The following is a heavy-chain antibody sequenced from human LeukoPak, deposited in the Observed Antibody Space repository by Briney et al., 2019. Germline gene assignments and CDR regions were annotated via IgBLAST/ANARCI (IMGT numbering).Heavy chain of an antibody. CDR2: INHSGST. J-gene: IGHJ4*02. CDR1: GGSFSGYC. D-gene: IGHD3-3*01. Sequence: SETLSLTCAVYGGSFSGYCWSWIRQPPGKGLEWIGEINHSGSTNYNPSLKSRVTISVDTSKNQFSLKLSSVTAADTAVYYCARGRSRLRFLSYWGQGTLVTVSS. CDR3: ARGRSRLRFLSY. V-gene: IGHV4-34*01.